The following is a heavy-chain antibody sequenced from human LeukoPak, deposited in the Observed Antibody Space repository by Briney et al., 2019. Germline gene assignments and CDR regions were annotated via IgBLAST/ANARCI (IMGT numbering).Heavy chain of an antibody. V-gene: IGHV4-34*01. D-gene: IGHD6-19*01. CDR2: INHSGGT. Sequence: SETLSLTCAVYGGSFSGYYWSWIRQPPGKGLEWIGEINHSGGTIYNPSLKSRLTISLDTSKNQFSLKLSSVTAADTAVYYCARHGRSAITVAGTRAFDYWGQGTLVTVSS. J-gene: IGHJ4*02. CDR1: GGSFSGYY. CDR3: ARHGRSAITVAGTRAFDY.